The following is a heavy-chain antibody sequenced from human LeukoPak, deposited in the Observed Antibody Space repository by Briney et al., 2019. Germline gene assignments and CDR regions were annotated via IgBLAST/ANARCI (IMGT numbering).Heavy chain of an antibody. CDR2: ISWNSGSI. CDR1: GFTFDDYA. D-gene: IGHD3-3*01. J-gene: IGHJ6*03. V-gene: IGHV3-9*01. CDR3: AKDTCQYYDFWSAPFCYMDV. Sequence: PGGSLRLSCAASGFTFDDYAMHWVRQAPGKGLEWVSGISWNSGSIGYADSVKGRFTISRDNAKNSLYLQMNSLRAEDTALYYCAKDTCQYYDFWSAPFCYMDVWGKGTTVTVSS.